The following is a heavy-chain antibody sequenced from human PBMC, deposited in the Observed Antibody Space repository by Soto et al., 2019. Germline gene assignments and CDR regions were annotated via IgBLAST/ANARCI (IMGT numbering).Heavy chain of an antibody. J-gene: IGHJ4*02. D-gene: IGHD2-21*01. CDR3: ARDIPDQLGDSDFDY. CDR1: GYTFRSYA. Sequence: QVHFVQSGADVKKPRASVQVCCKASGYTFRSYAIDWVRQAPGQRLAWMGWFNADNGDTKYSQKFHGRVTITRDTSASTAYMELSSLTSEDRAVYFCARDIPDQLGDSDFDYWGQGTLVTVSS. CDR2: FNADNGDT. V-gene: IGHV1-3*01.